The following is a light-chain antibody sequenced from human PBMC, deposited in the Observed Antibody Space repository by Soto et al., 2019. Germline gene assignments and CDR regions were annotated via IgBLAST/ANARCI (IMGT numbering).Light chain of an antibody. CDR1: QSVSSN. V-gene: IGKV3-15*01. Sequence: EMMMTQSPATLSVSPGERATLSCRASQSVSSNLAWYQQKPGQAPRLLIYGASTRATGIPARFSGSGSGTEFTLTIGSLQSEDFATYYCQQFNNYPPITFGQGTRLGI. CDR3: QQFNNYPPIT. CDR2: GAS. J-gene: IGKJ5*01.